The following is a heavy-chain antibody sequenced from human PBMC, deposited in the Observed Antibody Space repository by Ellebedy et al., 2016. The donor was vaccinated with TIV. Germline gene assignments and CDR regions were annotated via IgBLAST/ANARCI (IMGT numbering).Heavy chain of an antibody. V-gene: IGHV6-1*01. D-gene: IGHD3-16*01. CDR3: ARGVNWFDP. Sequence: SQTLSLTCAISGGSVSSNSASWNWIRQSPSRGLEWLGRAYYRSKWLNDYAVSVKGRISNSPDTSKNPISLQLNSVTSEDTAVYYCARGVNWFDPWGQGTLVTASS. J-gene: IGHJ5*02. CDR1: GGSVSSNSAS. CDR2: AYYRSKWLN.